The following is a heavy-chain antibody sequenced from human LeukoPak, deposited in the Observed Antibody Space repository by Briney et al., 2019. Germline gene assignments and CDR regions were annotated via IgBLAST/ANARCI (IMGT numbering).Heavy chain of an antibody. Sequence: GGSLRLSCSASGFTFSSNAMHWVRQAPGKGLEYVSAISSNGGSTYYADSVKGRFTISRDNSKNTLYLQMSSLRAEDTAVYYCVKEDYYYDSSGYYIYYWGQGTLVTVSS. CDR1: GFTFSSNA. J-gene: IGHJ4*02. V-gene: IGHV3-64D*06. CDR2: ISSNGGST. CDR3: VKEDYYYDSSGYYIYY. D-gene: IGHD3-22*01.